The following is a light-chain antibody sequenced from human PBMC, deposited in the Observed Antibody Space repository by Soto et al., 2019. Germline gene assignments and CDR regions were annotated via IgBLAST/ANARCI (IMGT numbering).Light chain of an antibody. CDR2: LDGSGNY. CDR3: ETWDSNTRV. Sequence: QPVLTQSSSASASLGSSVKLTCTLSSGHKSYIIAWHQQQPGKAPRFLMKLDGSGNYNKGNGVPDRFSGSSSGADRYLTISNLHFEDEADYYCETWDSNTRVFGGGTKLTVL. J-gene: IGLJ3*02. V-gene: IGLV4-60*02. CDR1: SGHKSYI.